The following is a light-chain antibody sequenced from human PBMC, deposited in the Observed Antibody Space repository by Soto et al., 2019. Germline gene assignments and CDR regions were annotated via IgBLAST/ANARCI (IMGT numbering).Light chain of an antibody. CDR1: QSVLYSSNSKNY. Sequence: DIVMTQSPDSLAVSLGERATINCKSSQSVLYSSNSKNYLAWYQQKPGQPPKLLIYWASTRESGVPDRFSGGGSGTDFTLTINSLQAEDVAVYYCQQYYSTPLTFGGGTKVEIK. CDR3: QQYYSTPLT. CDR2: WAS. V-gene: IGKV4-1*01. J-gene: IGKJ4*01.